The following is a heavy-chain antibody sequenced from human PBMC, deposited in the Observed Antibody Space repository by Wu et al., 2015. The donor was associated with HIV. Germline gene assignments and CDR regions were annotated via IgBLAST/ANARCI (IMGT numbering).Heavy chain of an antibody. CDR2: VSAYDGNT. D-gene: IGHD2-15*01. Sequence: QVQLVQSGAEVKKPGASVRISCKAYGFTFASYGFSWVRQAPGQGLEWMGWVSAYDGNTDYAQNFQGRVTMTTDTPTSTAYMELRSLRSDDTAMYYCARDIVVMVAATIPLDYVGPGNAGHRLL. V-gene: IGHV1-18*01. J-gene: IGHJ4*02. CDR1: GFTFASYG. CDR3: ARDIVVMVAATIPLDY.